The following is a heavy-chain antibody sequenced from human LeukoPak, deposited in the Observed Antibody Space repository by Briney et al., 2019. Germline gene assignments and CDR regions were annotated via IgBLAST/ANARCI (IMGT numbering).Heavy chain of an antibody. CDR1: GGSISSYY. CDR3: ARGGYLNWFDP. V-gene: IGHV4-59*01. J-gene: IGHJ5*02. D-gene: IGHD6-13*01. Sequence: SETLSLTCTVSGGSISSYYWSWIRQPPGKGLEWIGYIYYSGSTNYNPSLKSRVTISVDTSKNQFSPKLSSVTAADTAVYYRARGGYLNWFDPWGQGTLVTVSS. CDR2: IYYSGST.